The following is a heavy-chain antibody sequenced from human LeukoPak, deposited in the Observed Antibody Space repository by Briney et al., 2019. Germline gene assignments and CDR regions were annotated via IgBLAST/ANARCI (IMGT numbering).Heavy chain of an antibody. CDR3: ARDEVASVYWYFDL. V-gene: IGHV4-38-2*02. J-gene: IGHJ2*01. CDR2: LYHPDTT. CDR1: GYPISNAYY. Sequence: PSETLSLTCAVSGYPISNAYYWVWIRRPPGKGREWIGSLYHPDTTYYNPSLKRRVTISADTSRNQYPLKLSPVAAADTAVYYCARDEVASVYWYFDLWGRGTLVTVSS. D-gene: IGHD6-13*01.